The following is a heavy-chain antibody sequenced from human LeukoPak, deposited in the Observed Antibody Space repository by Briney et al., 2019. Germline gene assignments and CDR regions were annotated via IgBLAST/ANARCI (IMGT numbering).Heavy chain of an antibody. V-gene: IGHV3-33*01. CDR2: IWYDGSNK. CDR3: ARDTRYSGYFGPYY. D-gene: IGHD5-12*01. J-gene: IGHJ4*02. CDR1: GFTFSSYG. Sequence: GGSLRLSCAASGFTFSSYGMHWVRQAPGKGLEWVAVIWYDGSNKYYADSVKGRFTISRDNSKNTLYLQMNSLRAEDTAVYYCARDTRYSGYFGPYYWGQGTLVTISS.